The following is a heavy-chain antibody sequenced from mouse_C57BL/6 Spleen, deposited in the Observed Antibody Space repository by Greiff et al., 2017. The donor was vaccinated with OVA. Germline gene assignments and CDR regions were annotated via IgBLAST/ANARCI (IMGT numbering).Heavy chain of an antibody. J-gene: IGHJ2*01. D-gene: IGHD1-1*01. CDR1: GFTFSSYA. Sequence: EVKLVESGGGLVKPGGSLKLSCAASGFTFSSYAMSWVRQTPEKRLEWVATISDGGSYTYYPDNVKGRFTISRDNAKNNLYLQMSHLKSEDTAMYYCARDPYYGSSYGGFYFDYWGQGTTLTVSS. V-gene: IGHV5-4*01. CDR3: ARDPYYGSSYGGFYFDY. CDR2: ISDGGSYT.